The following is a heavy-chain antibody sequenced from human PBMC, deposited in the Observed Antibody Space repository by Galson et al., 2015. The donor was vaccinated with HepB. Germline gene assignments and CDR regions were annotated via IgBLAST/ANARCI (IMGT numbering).Heavy chain of an antibody. D-gene: IGHD3-3*01. J-gene: IGHJ6*02. V-gene: IGHV5-10-1*04. CDR1: GYSFTSYW. Sequence: QSGAEVKKPGESLRISCKGSGYSFTSYWMSWVRQMPGKGLEWMGIIDPSDSYIKYSPSFQGQVIISVDKSISTAYLQWSSLKASDSAMYYCARQVSDSYGMDSWGQGAAVTVSS. CDR3: ARQVSDSYGMDS. CDR2: IDPSDSYI.